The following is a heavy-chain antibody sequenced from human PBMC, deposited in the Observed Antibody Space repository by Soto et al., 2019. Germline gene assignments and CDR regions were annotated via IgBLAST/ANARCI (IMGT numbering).Heavy chain of an antibody. CDR2: IYYSGST. CDR3: ARVRRGYSYGFSWFDP. D-gene: IGHD5-18*01. V-gene: IGHV4-31*03. CDR1: GGSISSGGYY. J-gene: IGHJ5*02. Sequence: SETLSLTCTVSGGSISSGGYYWSWILQHPGKGLEWIGYIYYSGSTYYNPSLKSRVTISVDTSKNQFSLKLSSVTAADTAVYYCARVRRGYSYGFSWFDPWGQGTLVTVSS.